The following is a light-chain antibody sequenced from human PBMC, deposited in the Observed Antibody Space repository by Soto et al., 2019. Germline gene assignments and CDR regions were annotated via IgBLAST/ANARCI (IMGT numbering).Light chain of an antibody. CDR3: QQYAKSPYT. CDR1: QSISDT. V-gene: IGKV3-15*01. J-gene: IGKJ2*01. Sequence: EIVMTQSPATLSVSPGGRATLSCRASQSISDTLAWYQQKPGQAPRLLIHGASTRAPGFPARFSGSGSGTDFTLTISSLQSEDFAVYFCQQYAKSPYTFGQGTKVEVK. CDR2: GAS.